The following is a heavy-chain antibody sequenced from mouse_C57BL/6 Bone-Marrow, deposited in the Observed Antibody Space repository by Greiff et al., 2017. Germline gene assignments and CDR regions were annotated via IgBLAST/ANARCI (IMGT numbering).Heavy chain of an antibody. Sequence: EVMLVESGGGLVQPGGSLKLSCAASGFTFSDYYMYWVRQTPEKRLEWVAYISNGGGSTYYPDTVKGRFTISRDNAKNTLYLQMSRLKSEDTAMYYCARLGAYWGQGTLVTVSA. CDR2: ISNGGGST. J-gene: IGHJ3*01. V-gene: IGHV5-12*01. CDR3: ARLGAY. CDR1: GFTFSDYY.